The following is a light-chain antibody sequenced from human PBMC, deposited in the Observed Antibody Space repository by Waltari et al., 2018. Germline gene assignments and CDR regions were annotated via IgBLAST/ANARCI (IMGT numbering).Light chain of an antibody. CDR2: GAS. CDR3: HQYNNWPRYS. CDR1: QKIRSN. J-gene: IGKJ2*03. Sequence: IVLTQSPDTLSVSPGERATLSCRASQKIRSNLAWYQQKPGQPPRLLIYGASTRATGVPVRFTGSGSGIEFTLTISSLQSEDSAVYYCHQYNNWPRYSFGQGTKLEIK. V-gene: IGKV3-15*01.